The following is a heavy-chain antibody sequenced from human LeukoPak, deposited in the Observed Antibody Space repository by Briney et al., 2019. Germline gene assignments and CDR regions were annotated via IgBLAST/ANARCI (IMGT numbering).Heavy chain of an antibody. CDR2: IYYSGST. D-gene: IGHD3-3*01. J-gene: IGHJ3*02. CDR3: ALSGYRRAFDI. V-gene: IGHV4-59*01. Sequence: SETLSLTCTVSGGSISSYYWSWIRQPPGKGLEWIGYIYYSGSTNYDPSLKSRVTISVDTSKNQFSLKLSSVTAADTAVYYCALSGYRRAFDIWGQGTMVTVSS. CDR1: GGSISSYY.